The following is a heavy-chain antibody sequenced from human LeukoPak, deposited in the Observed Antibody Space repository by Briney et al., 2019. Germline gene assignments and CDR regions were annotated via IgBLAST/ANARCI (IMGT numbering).Heavy chain of an antibody. CDR3: AKDTIQSQYYYYGMDV. J-gene: IGHJ6*02. V-gene: IGHV3-30*18. CDR2: ISHDGSNK. D-gene: IGHD2-2*01. Sequence: GGSLRLSCAASGFTFSSYGMHWVRQAPGKGLEWVAVISHDGSNKYYADSVKGRFTISRDNSKNTLYLQMNSLRAEDTAVYYCAKDTIQSQYYYYGMDVWGQGTTVTVSS. CDR1: GFTFSSYG.